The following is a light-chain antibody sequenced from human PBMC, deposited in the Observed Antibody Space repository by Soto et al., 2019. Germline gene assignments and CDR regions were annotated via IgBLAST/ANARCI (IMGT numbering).Light chain of an antibody. V-gene: IGKV3-20*01. J-gene: IGKJ5*01. Sequence: EIVMTQSPGTVSLSPMEIATLAFMASQSVSSSYLAWYQQKPGQAPRLLIYGASSRATGIPDRFSGRGSGTEFTFTISSLQSEDFAVYHCQQYHDWPITFGQGTRLEIK. CDR1: QSVSSSY. CDR2: GAS. CDR3: QQYHDWPIT.